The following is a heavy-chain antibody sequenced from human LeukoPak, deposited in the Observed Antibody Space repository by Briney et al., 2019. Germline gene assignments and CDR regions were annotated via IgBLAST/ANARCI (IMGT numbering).Heavy chain of an antibody. V-gene: IGHV4-4*07. D-gene: IGHD2-2*01. J-gene: IGHJ4*02. CDR3: ARQPLSGCYVGCFDY. CDR2: IYTSGST. CDR1: GGSISSYY. Sequence: SETLSLTCTVSGGSISSYYWSWIRQPAGKGLEWIGRIYTSGSTNYNPSLKSRVTMSVDTSKNQFSLKLSSVTAADTAVYYCARQPLSGCYVGCFDYWGQGTLVTVSS.